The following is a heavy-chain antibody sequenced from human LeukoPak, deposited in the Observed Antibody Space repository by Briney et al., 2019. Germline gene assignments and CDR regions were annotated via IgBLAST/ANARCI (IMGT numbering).Heavy chain of an antibody. CDR1: GFTFSSYS. CDR3: ARADYSNYYYYYMDV. Sequence: PGGSLRLSCAASGFTFSSYSMNWVRQAPGKGLEWVSSISSSSSYIYYADSVKGRFTISRDNAKNSLYLQMNSLRAEDTAVYYCARADYSNYYYYYMDVWGKGTTVTVSS. V-gene: IGHV3-21*01. D-gene: IGHD4-11*01. J-gene: IGHJ6*03. CDR2: ISSSSSYI.